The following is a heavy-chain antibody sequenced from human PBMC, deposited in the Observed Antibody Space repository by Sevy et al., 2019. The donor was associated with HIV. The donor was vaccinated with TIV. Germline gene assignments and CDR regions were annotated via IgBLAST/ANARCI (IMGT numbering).Heavy chain of an antibody. J-gene: IGHJ4*02. CDR2: INPKTGGT. V-gene: IGHV1-2*02. CDR3: RAIYFCARTLSGYDFNYFDY. D-gene: IGHD5-12*01. Sequence: ASVKVSCKASGYNFIDYYIHWLRQAPGNGLEWLGWINPKTGGTNLSQKFQGRLTMTTDTSTSTAYMELTRLRSGDSWTNGDRAIYFCARTLSGYDFNYFDYWGQGTLVTVSS. CDR1: GYNFIDYY.